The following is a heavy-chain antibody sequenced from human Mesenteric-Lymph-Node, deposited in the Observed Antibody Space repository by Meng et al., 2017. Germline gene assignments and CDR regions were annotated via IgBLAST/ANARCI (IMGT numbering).Heavy chain of an antibody. J-gene: IGHJ4*02. CDR2: FGASDGYT. CDR1: ELACSNYD. CDR3: VRRDGGNIVHFDY. Sequence: EVHRGVSGVGGVQPGMYLMLSCRAPELACSNYDMAWVRQAPGKGLEWVSSFGASDGYTYYADSVKGRFTISRDNSKNTLYLQMNSLRAEDTAIYYCVRRDGGNIVHFDYWGQGTLVTASS. V-gene: IGHV3-23*04. D-gene: IGHD1-26*01.